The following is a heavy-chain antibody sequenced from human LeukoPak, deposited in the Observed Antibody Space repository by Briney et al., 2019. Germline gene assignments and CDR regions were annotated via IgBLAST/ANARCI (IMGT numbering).Heavy chain of an antibody. Sequence: GGSLRLSCAASGFTFSNYWMHWVRQAPGKGLVWVSRINSDGSSTTSADSVKGRFTISRDNAKNTLYLQTNSLRAEDTAVYYCAKGGATVIDYWGQGTLVTVSS. D-gene: IGHD4-17*01. CDR1: GFTFSNYW. J-gene: IGHJ4*02. V-gene: IGHV3-74*01. CDR2: INSDGSST. CDR3: AKGGATVIDY.